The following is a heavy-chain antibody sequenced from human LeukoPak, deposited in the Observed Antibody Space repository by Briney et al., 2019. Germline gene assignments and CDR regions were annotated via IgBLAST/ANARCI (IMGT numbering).Heavy chain of an antibody. J-gene: IGHJ4*02. CDR1: GDFIRSYW. Sequence: SETLSLTCDVSGDFIRSYWWGWVRQPAGKGLEWIGYIYNGVTTNSNPSLTSRVTISADTSKNQFSLKLNSVTAADTAVYYCARGSRHYYFDSWGQGNLVAVSS. V-gene: IGHV4-59*01. CDR2: IYNGVTT. CDR3: ARGSRHYYFDS.